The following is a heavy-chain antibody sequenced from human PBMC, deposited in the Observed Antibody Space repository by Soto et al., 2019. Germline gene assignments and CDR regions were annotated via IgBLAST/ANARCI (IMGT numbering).Heavy chain of an antibody. CDR2: IGTSGSYI. D-gene: IGHD1-26*01. V-gene: IGHV3-21*01. J-gene: IGHJ4*02. CDR1: GFIFSRYI. CDR3: ARGSAFIGLDY. Sequence: TGGSLRLSCAVSGFIFSRYIMNWVRQAPGKGLEWVSSIGTSGSYIYDTDSVKGRFTISRDNTKDSLYLQMNSLRAEDTAIYYCARGSAFIGLDYWGQGTPVTVSS.